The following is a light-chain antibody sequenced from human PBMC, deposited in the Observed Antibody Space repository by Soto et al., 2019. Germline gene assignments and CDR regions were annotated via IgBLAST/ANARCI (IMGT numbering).Light chain of an antibody. CDR2: RNN. CDR1: SSNIGSNY. Sequence: QPVLTQPPSASGTPGQRVTISCSGSSSNIGSNYVYWYQQLPGTAPKLLIYRNNQRPSGVPDRFSGSKSGTSASLAISGLRSEDEADYYCAAWDDSLSGSYVFGTGTKVTVX. J-gene: IGLJ1*01. CDR3: AAWDDSLSGSYV. V-gene: IGLV1-47*01.